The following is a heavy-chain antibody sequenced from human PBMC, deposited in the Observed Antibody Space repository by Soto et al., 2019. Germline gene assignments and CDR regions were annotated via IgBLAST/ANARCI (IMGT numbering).Heavy chain of an antibody. CDR1: GFTSNNYA. CDR3: AKALRYFDWLLRPWNSMDV. CDR2: ISGSGDST. J-gene: IGHJ6*02. D-gene: IGHD3-9*01. Sequence: EVQLLESGGGLVQPGGSLRISCAASGFTSNNYAMSWVRQAPGKGLEWVSTISGSGDSTYYADSVKGRFSISRDNSRHTLYLQMNSLRAEDTAVYYCAKALRYFDWLLRPWNSMDVWGQGTTVTVSS. V-gene: IGHV3-23*01.